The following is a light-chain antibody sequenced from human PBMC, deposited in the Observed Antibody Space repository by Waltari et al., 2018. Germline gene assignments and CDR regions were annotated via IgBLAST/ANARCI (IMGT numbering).Light chain of an antibody. CDR2: VNSDGSH. Sequence: LALTQSPSASASLGAPVTVTCTLSSDHSNYAIAWHQQQPQKGPRYLMKVNSDGSHIRGAGISDRFSGSSSGAERYLTISSLQSEDEGDYYCQTWDIATVVFGGGTKLTVL. J-gene: IGLJ2*01. CDR1: SDHSNYA. V-gene: IGLV4-69*01. CDR3: QTWDIATVV.